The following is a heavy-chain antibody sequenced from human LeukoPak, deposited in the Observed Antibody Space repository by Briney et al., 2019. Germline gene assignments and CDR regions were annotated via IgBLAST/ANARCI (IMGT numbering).Heavy chain of an antibody. J-gene: IGHJ4*02. D-gene: IGHD3/OR15-3a*01. CDR1: GFTFSVSW. CDR2: IHQAGRDT. Sequence: GGSLRLSCVASGFTFSVSWMSWVRQAPGKGLEWVAHIHQAGRDTYYVDSVKGRFTISRDNAKSSLHLQMNSLKTEDTAVYFCARGMGHTSGTEASEFWGQGTLVTVSS. V-gene: IGHV3-7*03. CDR3: ARGMGHTSGTEASEF.